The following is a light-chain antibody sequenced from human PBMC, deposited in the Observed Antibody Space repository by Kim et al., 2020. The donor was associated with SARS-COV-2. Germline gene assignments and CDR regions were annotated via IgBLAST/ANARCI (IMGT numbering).Light chain of an antibody. CDR1: QSVLYSSSNKNY. J-gene: IGKJ4*01. CDR3: QQYYSTPLT. CDR2: WAS. Sequence: ATINCKSSQSVLYSSSNKNYLAWYQQKPGQPPKLLIYWASTRESGVPDRFSGSGSGTDFTLTISSLRAEDVAVYYCQQYYSTPLTFGGGTKVDIK. V-gene: IGKV4-1*01.